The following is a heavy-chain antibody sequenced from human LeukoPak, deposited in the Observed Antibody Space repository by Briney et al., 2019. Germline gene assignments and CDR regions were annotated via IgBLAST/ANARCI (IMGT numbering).Heavy chain of an antibody. CDR2: INPSGGST. D-gene: IGHD6-13*01. J-gene: IGHJ4*02. CDR3: ARDSVGGSSWYLAFDY. Sequence: ASVKVSCKASGYTFTSYYVHWVRQAPGQGLEWMGIINPSGGSTSYAQKLQGRVTMTRDTSTSTVYMELSSLRSEDTAVYYCARDSVGGSSWYLAFDYWGQGTLVTVSS. CDR1: GYTFTSYY. V-gene: IGHV1-46*01.